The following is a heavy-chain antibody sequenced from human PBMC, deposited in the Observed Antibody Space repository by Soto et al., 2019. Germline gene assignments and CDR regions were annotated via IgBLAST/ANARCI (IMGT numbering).Heavy chain of an antibody. Sequence: GGSLRLSCAASGFTFSSYAMNWVRQPPGKGLEWVSTISGSGGGAYYADSVKGRFTISRDNSKNTLYLQMNSLRAEDTAIYYSAKEGASSWYFFDYWGQGTLVTVSS. CDR1: GFTFSSYA. CDR2: ISGSGGGA. D-gene: IGHD6-13*01. V-gene: IGHV3-23*01. CDR3: AKEGASSWYFFDY. J-gene: IGHJ4*02.